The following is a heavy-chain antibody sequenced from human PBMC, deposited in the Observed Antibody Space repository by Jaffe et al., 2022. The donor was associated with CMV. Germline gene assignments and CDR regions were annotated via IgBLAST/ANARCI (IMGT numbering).Heavy chain of an antibody. D-gene: IGHD3-3*01. Sequence: QVQLVQSGAEVKKPGASVKVSCKASGYTFTDYYMHWVRQAPGQGLEWMGWINSKSGATNFAHKFQGRVSMTRDTSISTAYLELSSLTSDDTAIYYCARDKDFWSGCSDHWGQGTLVTVSS. J-gene: IGHJ4*02. CDR1: GYTFTDYY. CDR3: ARDKDFWSGCSDH. CDR2: INSKSGAT. V-gene: IGHV1-2*02.